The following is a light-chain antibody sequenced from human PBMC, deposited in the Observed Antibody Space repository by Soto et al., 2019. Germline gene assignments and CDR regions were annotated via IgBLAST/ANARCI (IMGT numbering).Light chain of an antibody. Sequence: EIVLTQSPATLSLSPGERATLSCRASQRVTNYVAWYQQKPGQAPRLLIYDASNRAAGIPARFSGSGSGTDFTLTIRSLEPEDFSFYYCQQRSTWLFGPGTKVDIK. V-gene: IGKV3-11*01. J-gene: IGKJ3*01. CDR1: QRVTNY. CDR2: DAS. CDR3: QQRSTWL.